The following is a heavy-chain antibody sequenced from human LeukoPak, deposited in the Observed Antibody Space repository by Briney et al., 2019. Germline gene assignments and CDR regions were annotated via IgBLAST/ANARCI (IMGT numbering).Heavy chain of an antibody. CDR3: ARGRTRYSGYDYGY. D-gene: IGHD5-12*01. CDR1: GYTFTSYD. V-gene: IGHV1-8*01. CDR2: MNPNSGNT. Sequence: ASVKVSCTASGYTFTSYDINWVRQATGQGLEWMGWMNPNSGNTGYAQKIQGRVTMARNTSISTAYMELSSLRSEDTAVYYCARGRTRYSGYDYGYWGQGTLVTVSS. J-gene: IGHJ4*02.